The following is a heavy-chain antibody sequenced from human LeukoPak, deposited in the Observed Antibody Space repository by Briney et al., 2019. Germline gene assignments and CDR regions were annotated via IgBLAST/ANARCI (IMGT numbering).Heavy chain of an antibody. CDR2: INPNSGGT. J-gene: IGHJ4*02. CDR1: GYTFTGYY. CDR3: ARAKGYYYDGSGYYTFDY. Sequence: ASVKVSCKASGYTFTGYYMHWVRQAPGQGLEWMGWINPNSGGTNYAQKFQGWVTMTRDTSISTAYMELSRLRSDDTAVYYCARAKGYYYDGSGYYTFDYWGQGTLVTVSS. D-gene: IGHD3-22*01. V-gene: IGHV1-2*04.